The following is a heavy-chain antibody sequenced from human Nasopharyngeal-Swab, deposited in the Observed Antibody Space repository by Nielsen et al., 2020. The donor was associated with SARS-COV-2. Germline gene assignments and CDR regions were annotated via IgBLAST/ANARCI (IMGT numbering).Heavy chain of an antibody. J-gene: IGHJ4*02. D-gene: IGHD6-19*01. CDR1: GFTFSSYW. CDR2: IKQDGSEK. Sequence: GESLKISCAASGFTFSSYWMSWVRQAPGKGLEWVANIKQDGSEKYYVDSVKGRFTISRGNAKNSLYLQMNSLRAEDTAVYYCARAGSSGWYYYFDYWGQGTLVTASS. CDR3: ARAGSSGWYYYFDY. V-gene: IGHV3-7*01.